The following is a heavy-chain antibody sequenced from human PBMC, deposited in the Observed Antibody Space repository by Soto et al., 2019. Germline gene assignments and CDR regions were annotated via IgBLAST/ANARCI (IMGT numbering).Heavy chain of an antibody. V-gene: IGHV4-59*01. D-gene: IGHD3-22*01. Sequence: PSETLSLTRTVSGGSISSYYWSWIRQPPGKGLEWIGYIYYSGSTNYNPSLKSRVTISVDTSKNQFSLKLSSVTAADTAVYYCARVPYYYDSSGLYYYGMAVWGQGTTVTVSS. CDR1: GGSISSYY. CDR2: IYYSGST. J-gene: IGHJ6*02. CDR3: ARVPYYYDSSGLYYYGMAV.